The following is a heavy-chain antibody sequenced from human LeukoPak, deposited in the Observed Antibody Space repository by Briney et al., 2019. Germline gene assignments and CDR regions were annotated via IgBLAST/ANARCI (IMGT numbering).Heavy chain of an antibody. V-gene: IGHV4-4*07. CDR1: GGSISSYY. J-gene: IGHJ4*02. CDR2: IYTSGST. D-gene: IGHD3-3*01. Sequence: SETLSLTCTVSGGSISSYYWSWIRQPAGKGLEWIGRIYTSGSTSYNPSLKSRVTISVDKSKNQFSLKLSSVTAADTAVYYCAVDFWSGSHRGYWGQGTLVTVSS. CDR3: AVDFWSGSHRGY.